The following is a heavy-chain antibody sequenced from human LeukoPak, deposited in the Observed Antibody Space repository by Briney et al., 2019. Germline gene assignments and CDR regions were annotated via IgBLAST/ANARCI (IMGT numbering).Heavy chain of an antibody. CDR1: GGSISSYY. Sequence: SETLSLTCSVSGGSISSYYWSWIRQPAGKGLEWIGRIYTSGSTYYNPSLKSRLTLSVDTSKNQFSLKLSSVTAADTAVYYCARGVQLWLNWFDPWGQGTLVTVSS. D-gene: IGHD5-18*01. CDR2: IYTSGST. J-gene: IGHJ5*02. V-gene: IGHV4-4*07. CDR3: ARGVQLWLNWFDP.